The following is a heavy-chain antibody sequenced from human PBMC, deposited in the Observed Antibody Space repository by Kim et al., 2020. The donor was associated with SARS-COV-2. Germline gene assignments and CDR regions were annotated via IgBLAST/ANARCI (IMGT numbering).Heavy chain of an antibody. CDR2: ISGSGGST. J-gene: IGHJ6*02. CDR1: GFTFSSYA. CDR3: ANQLDQGGYYYYYYYYGMDV. D-gene: IGHD3-22*01. Sequence: GGSLRLSCAASGFTFSSYAMSWVRQAPGKGLEWVSAISGSGGSTYYADSVKGRFTISRDNSKNTLYLQMNSLRAEDTAVYYCANQLDQGGYYYYYYYYGMDVWGQGTTVTVSS. V-gene: IGHV3-23*01.